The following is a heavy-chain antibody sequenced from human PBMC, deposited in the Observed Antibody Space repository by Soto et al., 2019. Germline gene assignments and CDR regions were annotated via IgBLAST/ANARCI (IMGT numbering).Heavy chain of an antibody. V-gene: IGHV3-48*01. CDR1: GFNFNHYA. CDR3: ARYGSGSNLKDPFDY. Sequence: TGGSLRLSCAASGFNFNHYAMNWVRQTPGKGLEWVSFISRSSETIYYADAVKGRFTISRDNGKNSLYLQVNSLRAEDTAVYYCARYGSGSNLKDPFDYWGHGTLVTVSS. D-gene: IGHD3-10*01. CDR2: ISRSSETI. J-gene: IGHJ4*01.